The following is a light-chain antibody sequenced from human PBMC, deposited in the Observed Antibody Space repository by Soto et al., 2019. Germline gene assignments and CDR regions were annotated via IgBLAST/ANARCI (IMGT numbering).Light chain of an antibody. Sequence: EIVLTQSPATLSLSPGERATLSCRASQGVRRNLAWYQQKPGPAPRLLIYDASNRATGIPGRFSGSGSGTDFTLTISNLEPEDFAVYYCQQRDNWPWTFGQGAKVEIK. CDR1: QGVRRN. CDR2: DAS. J-gene: IGKJ1*01. V-gene: IGKV3-11*01. CDR3: QQRDNWPWT.